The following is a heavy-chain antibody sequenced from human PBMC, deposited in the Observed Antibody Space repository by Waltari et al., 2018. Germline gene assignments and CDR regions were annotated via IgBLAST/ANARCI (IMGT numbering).Heavy chain of an antibody. CDR3: ARGQRKRMTPSYYYYYYMDV. J-gene: IGHJ6*03. D-gene: IGHD2-15*01. V-gene: IGHV4-34*01. CDR2: INHSGST. Sequence: QVQLQQWGAGLLKPSETLSLTCAVSGGSSSVYLWFWLRQSPGTGLEWIGEINHSGSTNHNPSLKSRVTISVDTSKNQFSLRLNSVSAADTAVYYCARGQRKRMTPSYYYYYYMDVWGKGTTVTVSS. CDR1: GGSSSVYL.